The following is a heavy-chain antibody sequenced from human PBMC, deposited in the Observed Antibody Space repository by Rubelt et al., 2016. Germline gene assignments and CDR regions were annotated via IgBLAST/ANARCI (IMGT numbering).Heavy chain of an antibody. CDR3: ASRITIFGVVMTNGMDV. CDR1: GYTFTSYD. CDR2: MNPNSGNT. D-gene: IGHD3-3*01. Sequence: QVQLVQSGAEVKKPGASVKVSCKASGYTFTSYDINWVRQATGQGLEWMGWMNPNSGNTGYAQKFQGRVTMTRNTSISTAYMELSSLRSEDTAVYYCASRITIFGVVMTNGMDVWGQGTTVTVSS. V-gene: IGHV1-8*01. J-gene: IGHJ6*02.